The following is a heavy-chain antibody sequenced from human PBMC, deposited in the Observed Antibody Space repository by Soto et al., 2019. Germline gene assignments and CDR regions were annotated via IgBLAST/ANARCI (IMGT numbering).Heavy chain of an antibody. D-gene: IGHD3-10*01. Sequence: EVQLVESGGGLVQPGESLRLSCAASGFTFDYYWMHWVRQAPGKGLVLVSRVHSGGTTTTYADSVKGRFTISRDNARHTVSLQMSSLRAEDTAIYYCARGDRGGFDLWGHGTMVTVSS. J-gene: IGHJ3*01. CDR3: ARGDRGGFDL. V-gene: IGHV3-74*01. CDR2: VHSGGTTT. CDR1: GFTFDYYW.